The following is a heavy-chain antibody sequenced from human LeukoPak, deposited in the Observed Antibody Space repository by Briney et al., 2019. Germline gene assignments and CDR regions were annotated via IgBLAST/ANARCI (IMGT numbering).Heavy chain of an antibody. CDR1: GFTFSSYG. J-gene: IGHJ4*02. CDR2: IYSGGST. V-gene: IGHV3-66*01. D-gene: IGHD3-16*02. CDR3: ARDDYDYVWGSYRPYYFDY. Sequence: GGSLRLSCAASGFTFSSYGMSWVRQAPGKGLEWVSVIYSGGSTYYADSVKGRFTISRDNSKNTLYLQMNSLRAEDTAVYYCARDDYDYVWGSYRPYYFDYWGQGTLVTVSS.